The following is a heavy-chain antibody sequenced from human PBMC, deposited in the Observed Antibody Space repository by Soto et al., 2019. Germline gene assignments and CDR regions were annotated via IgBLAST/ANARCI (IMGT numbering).Heavy chain of an antibody. D-gene: IGHD2-2*01. Sequence: PGGSLRLSCAASGFTFSSYSMNWVRQAPGKGLEWVSSISSSSSYIYYADSVKGRFTISRDNAKNSLYLQMNSLRAEDTAVYYCARGDCSSTSCYVSCYYGMDVWGQGTTVTVSS. CDR1: GFTFSSYS. CDR2: ISSSSSYI. CDR3: ARGDCSSTSCYVSCYYGMDV. J-gene: IGHJ6*02. V-gene: IGHV3-21*01.